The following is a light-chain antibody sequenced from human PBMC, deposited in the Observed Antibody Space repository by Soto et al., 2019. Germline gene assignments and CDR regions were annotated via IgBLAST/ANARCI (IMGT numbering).Light chain of an antibody. V-gene: IGLV7-46*01. CDR1: TGAVTSSHY. Sequence: QTVVTQEPSLTVSPGGTVTLTCGSTTGAVTSSHYPYWFQQKPGQDPRTLIYDTSNKHSWTPARFSGSLLGDKAALTLAGAQTDDEADYYCLLSYSGTRWVFCGGTKLTVL. CDR2: DTS. J-gene: IGLJ3*02. CDR3: LLSYSGTRWV.